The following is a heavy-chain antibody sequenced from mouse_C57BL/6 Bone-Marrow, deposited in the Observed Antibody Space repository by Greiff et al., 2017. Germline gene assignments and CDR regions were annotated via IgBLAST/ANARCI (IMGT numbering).Heavy chain of an antibody. V-gene: IGHV1-81*01. CDR1: GYTFTSYG. CDR2: IYPRSGNT. J-gene: IGHJ1*03. CDR3: ARWRIYYDYDGVWWYFDV. D-gene: IGHD2-4*01. Sequence: VKLQESGAELARPGASVKLSCKASGYTFTSYGISWVKQRTGQGLEWIGEIYPRSGNTYYNEKFKGKATLTADKSSSTAYMELRSLTSEDSAVYFCARWRIYYDYDGVWWYFDVWGTGTTVTGSS.